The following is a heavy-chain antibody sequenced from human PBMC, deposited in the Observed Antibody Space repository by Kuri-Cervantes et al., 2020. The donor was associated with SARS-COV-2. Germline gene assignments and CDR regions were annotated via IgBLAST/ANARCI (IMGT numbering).Heavy chain of an antibody. CDR1: GFTFSSYS. J-gene: IGHJ4*02. D-gene: IGHD3-10*01. CDR2: ISSSSSYI. CDR3: ARVRGVGY. Sequence: GGSLRLCCAVSGFTFSSYSMNWVRQVPGKGLEWVSSISSSSSYIYYADSVKGRFTISRDNAKNSLYLQMNSLRAEDTAVYYCARVRGVGYWGQGTLVTVSS. V-gene: IGHV3-21*01.